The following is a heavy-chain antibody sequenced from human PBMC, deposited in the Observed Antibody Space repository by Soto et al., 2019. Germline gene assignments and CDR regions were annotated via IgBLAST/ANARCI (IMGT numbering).Heavy chain of an antibody. CDR2: ISSSGSTI. V-gene: IGHV3-48*03. CDR3: AREGGALCGDCYH. CDR1: GFTFSSYE. J-gene: IGHJ4*02. D-gene: IGHD2-21*02. Sequence: GGSLRLSCAASGFTFSSYEMNWVRQAPGKGLEWVSYISSSGSTIYYADSVKGRFTISRDNAKNSLYLQMNSLRAEDTAVYYCAREGGALCGDCYHWRQRTLVTVSS.